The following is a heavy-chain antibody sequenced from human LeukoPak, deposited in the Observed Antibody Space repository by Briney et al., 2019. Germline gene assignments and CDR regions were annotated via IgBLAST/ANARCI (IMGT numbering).Heavy chain of an antibody. V-gene: IGHV3-48*01. J-gene: IGHJ4*02. CDR1: GFTLSSYS. Sequence: PGGSLRLSCAASGFTLSSYSMNWVRQAPGKGLEWVSYISTTSRTIHYADSVKGRFTISRDNAKNSLYLQMNSLRAEDTAVYYCARAGHADSFDYWSQGALVTVSS. CDR3: ARAGHADSFDY. CDR2: ISTTSRTI. D-gene: IGHD2-21*01.